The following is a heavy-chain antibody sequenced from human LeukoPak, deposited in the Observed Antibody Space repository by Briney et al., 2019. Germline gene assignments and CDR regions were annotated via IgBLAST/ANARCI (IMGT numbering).Heavy chain of an antibody. J-gene: IGHJ5*02. CDR1: GGSFSGYY. CDR3: ARGGGMRYYYGSGSPYKT. CDR2: INHSGST. Sequence: SETLSLTCAVYGGSFSGYYWSWIRQPPGKGLEWIGEINHSGSTNYSPSLKSRVTISVDTSKNQFSLKLSSVTAADTAVYYCARGGGMRYYYGSGSPYKTWGQGTLVTVSS. V-gene: IGHV4-34*01. D-gene: IGHD3-10*01.